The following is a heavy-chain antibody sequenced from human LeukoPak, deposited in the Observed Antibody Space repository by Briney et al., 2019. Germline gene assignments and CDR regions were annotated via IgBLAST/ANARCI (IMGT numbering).Heavy chain of an antibody. J-gene: IGHJ4*02. CDR3: ARKETTSFDY. V-gene: IGHV4-34*01. Sequence: SETLSLTCAVSGGSISSGGYSWSWIRQPPGKGLEWIGEINHSGSTNYNPSLKSRVTISVDTSKNQFSLKLSSVTAADTAVYYCARKETTSFDYWGQGTLVTVSS. CDR1: GGSISSGGYS. CDR2: INHSGST. D-gene: IGHD1-7*01.